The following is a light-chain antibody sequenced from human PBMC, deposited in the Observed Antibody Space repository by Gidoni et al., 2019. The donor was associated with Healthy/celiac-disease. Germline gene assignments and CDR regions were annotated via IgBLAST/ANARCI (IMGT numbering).Light chain of an antibody. CDR3: QQRSNWPPIFT. Sequence: EIVCTQSPATLSLSPGERATLSCRASQSVSSYLAWYQQKPGQAPRLLIYEASNRATGIPARFSGSGSGTDFTLTISSLEPEYFAVYYCQQRSNWPPIFTFGPGTNVDI. V-gene: IGKV3-11*01. CDR2: EAS. CDR1: QSVSSY. J-gene: IGKJ3*01.